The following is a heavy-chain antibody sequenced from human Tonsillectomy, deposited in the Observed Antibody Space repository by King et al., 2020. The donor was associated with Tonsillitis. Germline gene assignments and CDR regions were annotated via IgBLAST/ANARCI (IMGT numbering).Heavy chain of an antibody. D-gene: IGHD2-2*01. Sequence: VQLQQWGAGLLKPSETLSLTCAVYGGSFSGYYWSWIRQPPGKGLEWIGEINHSGSTNYNPSLKSRVTISLDTSKNQFSLKRSSVTAADTAVYYCAILAQPYQLLRWFDPWGKGTLVTVSS. CDR3: AILAQPYQLLRWFDP. CDR2: INHSGST. V-gene: IGHV4-34*01. CDR1: GGSFSGYY. J-gene: IGHJ5*02.